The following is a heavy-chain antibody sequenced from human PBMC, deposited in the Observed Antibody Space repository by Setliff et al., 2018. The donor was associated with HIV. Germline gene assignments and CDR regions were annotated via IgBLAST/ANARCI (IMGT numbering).Heavy chain of an antibody. J-gene: IGHJ3*02. CDR3: TRDLGYDSFDI. D-gene: IGHD3-22*01. CDR2: IDQHGSER. V-gene: IGHV3-7*01. CDR1: GFTFNYFW. Sequence: GGSLRLSCAASGFTFNYFWMAWVRQAPGKGLEWVANIDQHGSERYYTDSVRGRFTISRDNAKNSLYLQMNSLRGEDTALYYCTRDLGYDSFDIWGQGTMVTVSS.